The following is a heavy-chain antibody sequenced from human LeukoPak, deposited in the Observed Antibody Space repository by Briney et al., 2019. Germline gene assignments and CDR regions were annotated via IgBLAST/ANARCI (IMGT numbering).Heavy chain of an antibody. V-gene: IGHV1-69*05. J-gene: IGHJ3*02. CDR1: GGTFSSYA. CDR2: IIPIFGTA. Sequence: GASVKVSCKASGGTFSSYAISWVRQAPGQGLEWIGGIIPIFGTANYAQKFQGRVTITTDESTSTAYMELSSLRSEDTAVYYCARAVGYSYGALDAFDIWGQGTMVTVSS. D-gene: IGHD5-18*01. CDR3: ARAVGYSYGALDAFDI.